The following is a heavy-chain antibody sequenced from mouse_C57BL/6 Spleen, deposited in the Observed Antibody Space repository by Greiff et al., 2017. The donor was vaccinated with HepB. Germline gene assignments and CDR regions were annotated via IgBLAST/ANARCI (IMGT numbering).Heavy chain of an antibody. CDR2: IDPSDSYT. Sequence: VQLQPPGAELVKPGASVKLSCKASGYTFTSYWMQWVKQRPGQGLEWIGEIDPSDSYTNYNQKLKGKATLTLDTSSSTAYMQLSSLTSEDSAVYYCARLGLYYYGSSYGAMDYWGQGTSVTVSS. D-gene: IGHD1-1*01. J-gene: IGHJ4*01. CDR1: GYTFTSYW. CDR3: ARLGLYYYGSSYGAMDY. V-gene: IGHV1-50*01.